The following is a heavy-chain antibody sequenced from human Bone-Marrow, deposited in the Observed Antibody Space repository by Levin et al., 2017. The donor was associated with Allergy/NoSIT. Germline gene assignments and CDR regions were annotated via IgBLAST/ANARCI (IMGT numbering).Heavy chain of an antibody. CDR3: ARFNPIGGAMWPNVLSG. V-gene: IGHV1-69*04. D-gene: IGHD1-26*01. CDR2: IIPVSGIT. CDR1: GGTFSRYG. Sequence: KISCKASGGTFSRYGISWVRQAPGQGLEWMGRIIPVSGITSHAQKFQGRVTITADKSTSTAYMELINLRSEDTALYYCARFNPIGGAMWPNVLSGWGLGTLVTISS. J-gene: IGHJ4*02.